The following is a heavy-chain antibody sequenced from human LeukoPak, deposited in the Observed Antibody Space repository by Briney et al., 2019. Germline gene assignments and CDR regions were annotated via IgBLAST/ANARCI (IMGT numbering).Heavy chain of an antibody. CDR2: INPNSGGT. Sequence: ASVKVSCKASGYTFTGYYMHWVRQAPGQGLEWMGWINPNSGGTNYAQKFQGRVTMTRDTSISTAYMELSRLRSDATAVYYCASDWGLSQLEYCSNTNCYMGAFDIWGQGTMVTVSS. V-gene: IGHV1-2*02. CDR3: ASDWGLSQLEYCSNTNCYMGAFDI. CDR1: GYTFTGYY. D-gene: IGHD2-2*02. J-gene: IGHJ3*02.